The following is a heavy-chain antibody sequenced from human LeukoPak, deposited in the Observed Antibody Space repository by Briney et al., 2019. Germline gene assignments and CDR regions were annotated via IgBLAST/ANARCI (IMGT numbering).Heavy chain of an antibody. CDR3: ARDGVDYYDSSGYYRSYYFDY. D-gene: IGHD3-22*01. CDR2: ISSSSSYI. V-gene: IGHV3-21*01. CDR1: GFTFSSYS. Sequence: GSLSLSCAASGFTFSSYSMNWVRQAPGKGLEWVSSISSSSSYIYYADSVKGRFTISRDNAKNSLYLQMNSLRAEDTAVYYCARDGVDYYDSSGYYRSYYFDYWGQGTLVTVSS. J-gene: IGHJ4*02.